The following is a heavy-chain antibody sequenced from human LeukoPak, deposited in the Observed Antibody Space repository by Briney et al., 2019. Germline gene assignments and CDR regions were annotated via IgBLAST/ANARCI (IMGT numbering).Heavy chain of an antibody. V-gene: IGHV3-13*01. Sequence: GGSLRLSCAASGFTFSNYDMHWVRQATGKGLEWVSGIGTAGDIYYPGSVKGRFTISRENAKNSLYLQMNSLRAEDTAIYYCAKRSAESSGYFDSWGQGTLVTVSS. J-gene: IGHJ4*02. CDR3: AKRSAESSGYFDS. CDR1: GFTFSNYD. CDR2: IGTAGDI. D-gene: IGHD6-19*01.